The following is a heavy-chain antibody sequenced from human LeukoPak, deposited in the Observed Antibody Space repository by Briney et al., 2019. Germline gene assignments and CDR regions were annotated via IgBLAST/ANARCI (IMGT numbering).Heavy chain of an antibody. J-gene: IGHJ6*02. CDR2: INPSGGST. V-gene: IGHV1-46*01. CDR3: ARDLVVVVVTPSYGMDV. D-gene: IGHD2-15*01. Sequence: ASVKVSCKASGYTFTSYYMHWVRQAPGQGLEWMGVINPSGGSTSDAQKFQGRVTMTRDTSTSTVYMELSSLRSEDTAVYYCARDLVVVVVTPSYGMDVWGQGTTVTVSS. CDR1: GYTFTSYY.